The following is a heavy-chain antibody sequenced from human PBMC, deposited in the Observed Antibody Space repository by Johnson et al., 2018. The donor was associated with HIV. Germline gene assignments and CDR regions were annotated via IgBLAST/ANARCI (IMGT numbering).Heavy chain of an antibody. Sequence: VQLVESGGGLVHPGGSLRLSCAASGFTFSSYAMSWVRQAPGKGLEWVANIKKDGSEKYYVDSVKGRFTISRDNAKNTLYLQMNSLRAEDTAVYYCARDREGHQWRSAFDIWGQGTMVTVSS. CDR1: GFTFSSYA. CDR3: ARDREGHQWRSAFDI. J-gene: IGHJ3*02. CDR2: IKKDGSEK. D-gene: IGHD6-19*01. V-gene: IGHV3-7*03.